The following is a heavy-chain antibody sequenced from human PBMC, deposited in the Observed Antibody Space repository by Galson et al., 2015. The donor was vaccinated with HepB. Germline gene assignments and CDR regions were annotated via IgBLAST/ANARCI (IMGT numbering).Heavy chain of an antibody. CDR1: GFTFSSYS. V-gene: IGHV3-21*01. CDR2: ISSSSSYI. Sequence: SLRLSCAASGFTFSSYSMNWVRQAPGKGLEWVSSISSSSSYIYYADSVKGRFTISRDNAKNSLYLQMNSLRAEDTAVYYCARDRTVTSPYYYYYYYMDVWGKGTTVTVSS. CDR3: ARDRTVTSPYYYYYYYMDV. J-gene: IGHJ6*03. D-gene: IGHD4-11*01.